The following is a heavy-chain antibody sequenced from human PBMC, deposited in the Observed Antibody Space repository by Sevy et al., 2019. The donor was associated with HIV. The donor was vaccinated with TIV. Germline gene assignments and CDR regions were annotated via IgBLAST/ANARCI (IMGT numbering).Heavy chain of an antibody. V-gene: IGHV4-61*01. CDR1: GGSVSSGNYY. CDR3: VRDRIDAAGGYFDY. D-gene: IGHD6-13*01. CDR2: ISYIGST. Sequence: SETLSLTCTVSGGSVSSGNYYWTWIRQPPGKGLEWIGYISYIGSTNYNPSLKSRVTISIETSKNQLSLRLSSVTATDTAVYYCVRDRIDAAGGYFDYWDQGTLVTVSS. J-gene: IGHJ4*02.